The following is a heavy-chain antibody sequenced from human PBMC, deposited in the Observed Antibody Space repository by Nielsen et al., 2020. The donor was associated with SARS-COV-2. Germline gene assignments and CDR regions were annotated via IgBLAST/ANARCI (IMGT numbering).Heavy chain of an antibody. CDR3: ARVSGSYRFDY. J-gene: IGHJ4*02. V-gene: IGHV3-21*01. CDR2: ISSSSSYI. D-gene: IGHD1-26*01. Sequence: GGSLRLSCAASGFTFSSYSMNWVRQAPGKGLEWVSSISSSSSYIYYADSVKGRFTISRDNAKNSLYLQMNSLRAEDTAVYYCARVSGSYRFDYWGQGTLVTVSS. CDR1: GFTFSSYS.